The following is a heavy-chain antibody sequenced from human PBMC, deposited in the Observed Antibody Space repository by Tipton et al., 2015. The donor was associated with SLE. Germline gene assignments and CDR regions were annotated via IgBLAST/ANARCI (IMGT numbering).Heavy chain of an antibody. Sequence: SLSLSCAASGFTFSDYYMSWIRQAPGKGLEWLSYISSSSTYTNYADSVRGRFTISRDNAKNSLYLQMSSLRVEDTAVYYCARESVAGGDYWGQGTLVTVSS. CDR3: ARESVAGGDY. V-gene: IGHV3-11*06. CDR1: GFTFSDYY. D-gene: IGHD6-19*01. J-gene: IGHJ4*02. CDR2: ISSSSTYT.